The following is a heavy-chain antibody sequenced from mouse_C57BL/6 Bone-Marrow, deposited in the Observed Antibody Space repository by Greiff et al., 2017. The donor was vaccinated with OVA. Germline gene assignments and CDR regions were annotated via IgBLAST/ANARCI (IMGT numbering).Heavy chain of an antibody. CDR3: AREGGNVYFDY. V-gene: IGHV5-4*01. CDR2: ISDGGSYT. CDR1: GFTFSSYA. J-gene: IGHJ2*01. D-gene: IGHD1-1*02. Sequence: EVMLVESGGGLVKPGGSLKLSCAASGFTFSSYAMSWVRQTPEKRLEWVATISDGGSYTYYPDNVKGRFTISRDNAKNNLYLQMSHLKSEDTAMYYCAREGGNVYFDYWGQGTTLTVSS.